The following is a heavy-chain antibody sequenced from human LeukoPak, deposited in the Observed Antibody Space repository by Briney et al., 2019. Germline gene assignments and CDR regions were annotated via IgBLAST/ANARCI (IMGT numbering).Heavy chain of an antibody. D-gene: IGHD1-26*01. CDR3: ASQGVVGATFDI. Sequence: PSETLSLTCTVSGGSITDYHWIWIRQPAGKGLEWIGRLYTSGSTNYNPSLKSRVTISVDTSKNQFSLKLSSVTAADTAVYYCASQGVVGATFDIWGQGTMVTVSS. V-gene: IGHV4-4*07. J-gene: IGHJ3*02. CDR1: GGSITDYH. CDR2: LYTSGST.